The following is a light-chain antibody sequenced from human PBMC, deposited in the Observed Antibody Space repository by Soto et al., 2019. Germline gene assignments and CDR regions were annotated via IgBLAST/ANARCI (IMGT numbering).Light chain of an antibody. Sequence: QSVLTQPPSVSGAPGQRVTISCTGSSSNSGAGYDVHWYQQLPGTAPKLLIYDNSNRPSGVPDRFSGSKSVTSASLAITGLQAEDEADYYCQCYDTSLRGYGFGTGTQLTVL. CDR2: DNS. CDR3: QCYDTSLRGYG. V-gene: IGLV1-40*01. J-gene: IGLJ1*01. CDR1: SSNSGAGYD.